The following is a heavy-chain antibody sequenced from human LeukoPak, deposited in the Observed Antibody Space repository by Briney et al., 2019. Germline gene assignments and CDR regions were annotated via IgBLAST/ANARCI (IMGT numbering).Heavy chain of an antibody. V-gene: IGHV4-4*09. Sequence: SETLSLTCTVSGGSISSYYWSWIRQPPGKVLEWIEYIYTSGSTNYNPSLKSRVTISVDTSKNQFSLKLSSVTAADTAVYYCARATVVPAMDVWGKGTTVTVSS. D-gene: IGHD2-2*01. CDR3: ARATVVPAMDV. CDR2: IYTSGST. CDR1: GGSISSYY. J-gene: IGHJ6*03.